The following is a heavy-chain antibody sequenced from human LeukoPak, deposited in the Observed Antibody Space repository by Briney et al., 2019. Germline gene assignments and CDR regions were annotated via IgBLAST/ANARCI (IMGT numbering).Heavy chain of an antibody. CDR3: ATLPGSSFRGAFDI. J-gene: IGHJ3*02. CDR2: IWDDGSDK. CDR1: GFTFSSYG. V-gene: IGHV3-30*02. D-gene: IGHD2-15*01. Sequence: PGGSLRLSCAASGFTFSSYGMHWVRQAPGKGLEWVAFIWDDGSDKYYADSVKGRFTISRDNSKNTLYLHMNSLSAEDTAVYYCATLPGSSFRGAFDIWGQGTRVTVSS.